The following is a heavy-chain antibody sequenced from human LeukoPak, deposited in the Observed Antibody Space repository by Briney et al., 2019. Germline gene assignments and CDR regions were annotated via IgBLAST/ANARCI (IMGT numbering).Heavy chain of an antibody. CDR1: GFTFSSYG. V-gene: IGHV3-30*02. J-gene: IGHJ4*02. CDR3: ATYRQVLLPFES. D-gene: IGHD2-8*02. CDR2: IRYDGSNK. Sequence: GGSLRLSCAASGFTFSSYGMYWVRQAPGKGLEWVAFIRYDGSNKYYADSVKGRFTISRDNSKSTLSLQMNSLRAEDTAIYYCATYRQVLLPFESWGQGTLVTVSS.